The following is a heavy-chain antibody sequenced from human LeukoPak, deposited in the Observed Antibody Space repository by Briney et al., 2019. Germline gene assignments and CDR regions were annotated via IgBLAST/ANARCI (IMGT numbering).Heavy chain of an antibody. J-gene: IGHJ4*02. CDR3: TRERSTVTFDY. D-gene: IGHD4-17*01. CDR1: GGSISPHY. Sequence: SETLSLSCTVSGGSISPHYWTWIRQTPGKGLEWIGYVYYNGLTSYNASLRSRLILSVDTARNQVSLKLTSVTAADTAVYYCTRERSTVTFDYWGQGTLVTVSS. V-gene: IGHV4-59*11. CDR2: VYYNGLT.